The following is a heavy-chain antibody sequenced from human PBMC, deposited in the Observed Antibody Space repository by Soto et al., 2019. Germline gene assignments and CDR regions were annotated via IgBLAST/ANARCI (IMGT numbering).Heavy chain of an antibody. Sequence: GASVKVCCESSGYTVYIYEMDGVRQAPGQGLEWMGIINPSGGSTSYAQKFQGRVTMTRDTSTSTVYMELSSLRSEDTAVYYCATRGAYTAYYFDYWGQGTLVTVSS. D-gene: IGHD3-10*01. CDR2: INPSGGST. CDR3: ATRGAYTAYYFDY. V-gene: IGHV1-46*03. CDR1: GYTVYIYE. J-gene: IGHJ4*02.